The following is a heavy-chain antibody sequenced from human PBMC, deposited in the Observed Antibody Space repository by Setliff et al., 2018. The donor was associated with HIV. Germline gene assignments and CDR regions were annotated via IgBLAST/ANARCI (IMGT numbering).Heavy chain of an antibody. CDR1: GFTFGDYA. J-gene: IGHJ4*02. CDR2: IRSKTYGGTT. V-gene: IGHV3-15*01. D-gene: IGHD6-19*01. Sequence: GGSLRLSCLASGFTFGDYAMNWVRQAPGKGLEWVAVIRSKTYGGTTDFAAPVKGRFTISGDDSKNTLYLQMDSLKAEDTAVYYCARGAGAGPNFHFDSWGQGTLVTVSS. CDR3: ARGAGAGPNFHFDS.